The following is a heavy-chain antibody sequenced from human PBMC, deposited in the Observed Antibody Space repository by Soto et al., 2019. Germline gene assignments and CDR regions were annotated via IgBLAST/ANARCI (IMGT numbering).Heavy chain of an antibody. V-gene: IGHV3-30*18. CDR3: VKDRPSGVRWQPFDF. CDR1: GFTFSSHG. CDR2: ILHDGSLT. D-gene: IGHD1-26*01. Sequence: GGSLRLSCAASGFTFSSHGMHWVRQAPGKGLEWLALILHDGSLTFYGDSVKGRFTISRDNSKNTLNMQMSSLRVEATALYYCVKDRPSGVRWQPFDFWGQGALVTVSS. J-gene: IGHJ4*02.